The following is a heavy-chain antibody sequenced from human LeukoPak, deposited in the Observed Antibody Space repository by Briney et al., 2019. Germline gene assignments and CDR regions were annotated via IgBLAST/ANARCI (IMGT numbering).Heavy chain of an antibody. Sequence: SQTLSLTCTVSGXSISSGGYYWSWIRQHPGKGLESIRYIYYSGSTYYNPSLKSRVTISVDTSKNQFSLKLSSVTAADTAVYYCAVTFYYDSSGYYYWYYFDYWGQGTLVTVSS. V-gene: IGHV4-31*03. CDR3: AVTFYYDSSGYYYWYYFDY. D-gene: IGHD3-22*01. J-gene: IGHJ4*02. CDR2: IYYSGST. CDR1: GXSISSGGYY.